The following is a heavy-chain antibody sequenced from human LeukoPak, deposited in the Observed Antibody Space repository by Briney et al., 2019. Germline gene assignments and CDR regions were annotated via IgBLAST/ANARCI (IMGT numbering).Heavy chain of an antibody. Sequence: PGRSLRLSCAASGFTFSSYAMHWVRQAPGKGLEWVAVISYGGNNKYYADSVKGRFTISRDNSKNTLYLQMNSLRAEDTALYYCATLPTWGQGNLVTVSS. CDR3: ATLPT. CDR1: GFTFSSYA. V-gene: IGHV3-30-3*01. D-gene: IGHD4-17*01. J-gene: IGHJ4*02. CDR2: ISYGGNNK.